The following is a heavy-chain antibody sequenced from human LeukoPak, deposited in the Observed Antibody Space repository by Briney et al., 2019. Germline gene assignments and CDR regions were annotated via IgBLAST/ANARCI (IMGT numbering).Heavy chain of an antibody. J-gene: IGHJ4*02. CDR1: GFTFSSYA. CDR3: AKHYGSGTYYNYLDY. D-gene: IGHD3-10*01. V-gene: IGHV3-23*01. CDR2: ITGSGGGT. Sequence: GGSLRLSCAASGFTFSSYAMSWVRQAPGKGLEWVSAITGSGGGTFYADSVKGRFTISRDNSENTLYLQMNSLRAEDTAIYYCAKHYGSGTYYNYLDYWGQGTLVTVSS.